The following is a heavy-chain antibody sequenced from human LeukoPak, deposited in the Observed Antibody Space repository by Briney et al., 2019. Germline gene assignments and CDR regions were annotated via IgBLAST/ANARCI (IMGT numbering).Heavy chain of an antibody. V-gene: IGHV3-23*01. D-gene: IGHD5-12*01. J-gene: IGHJ6*02. CDR3: AKDKHSGYDWSLKLYAMDV. CDR2: LSASGGST. Sequence: PGRSLRLSCAASGFTFNTYAMSWVRQTAGKGLEWVSTLSASGGSTYYADSVKGRFTISRDNARNTLYLQMNSLRAEDTAVYYCAKDKHSGYDWSLKLYAMDVWGQGTTVTVSS. CDR1: GFTFNTYA.